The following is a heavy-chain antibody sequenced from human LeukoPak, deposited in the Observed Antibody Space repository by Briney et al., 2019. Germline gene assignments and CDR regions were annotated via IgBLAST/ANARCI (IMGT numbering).Heavy chain of an antibody. Sequence: ASVKVSCKASGFTLTGHYMHWVRQAPGQGLEWMGWINGNSGATNYARNFQDRVTLTRDTSISTVYMELSRLRIDDTAVYYCARDFSWGVDYWGQGTLVTVSS. CDR2: INGNSGAT. CDR1: GFTLTGHY. J-gene: IGHJ4*02. V-gene: IGHV1-2*02. CDR3: ARDFSWGVDY. D-gene: IGHD3-10*01.